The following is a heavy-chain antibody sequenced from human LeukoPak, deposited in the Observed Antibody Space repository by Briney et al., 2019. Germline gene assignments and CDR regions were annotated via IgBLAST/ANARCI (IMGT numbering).Heavy chain of an antibody. V-gene: IGHV3-7*05. Sequence: GESLRLSCAASGFTFTNFWMSWVRQAPGRGLEWVANIKQDGSQKYYVASVRGRFTISRDNAQNSLYLQMNSLRPEDTSVYYCARDQDGFDLWGQGTMVTVS. CDR3: ARDQDGFDL. CDR2: IKQDGSQK. J-gene: IGHJ3*01. CDR1: GFTFTNFW.